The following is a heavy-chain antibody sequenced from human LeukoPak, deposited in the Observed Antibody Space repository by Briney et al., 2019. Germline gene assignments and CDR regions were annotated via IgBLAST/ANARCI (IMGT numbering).Heavy chain of an antibody. Sequence: KSGGSLRLSCAASGFTFSSYAMNWVRQAPGKGLEWVSSISSSSSYIYYADSVKGRFTISRDNAKNSLYLQMNSLRAEDTAVYSCARDAQGYGMDVWGQGTTVTVSS. CDR3: ARDAQGYGMDV. V-gene: IGHV3-21*01. J-gene: IGHJ6*02. CDR2: ISSSSSYI. CDR1: GFTFSSYA.